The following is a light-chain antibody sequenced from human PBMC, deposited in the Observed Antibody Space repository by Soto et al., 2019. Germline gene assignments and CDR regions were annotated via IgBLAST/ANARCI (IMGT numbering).Light chain of an antibody. V-gene: IGLV1-44*01. Sequence: QSVLTQPPSASGTPGQRVTISCSGSSSNIGSNTVNWYQQLPGTAPKLLIYSNNQRPSGVPDRFSGSKSGTSASLATSGLQSEDEADYYCAAWDDRLNGYVFGTGTKVTVL. CDR3: AAWDDRLNGYV. J-gene: IGLJ1*01. CDR1: SSNIGSNT. CDR2: SNN.